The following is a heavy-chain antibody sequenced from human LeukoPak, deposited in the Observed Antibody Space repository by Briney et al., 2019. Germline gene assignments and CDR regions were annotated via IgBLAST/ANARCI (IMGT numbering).Heavy chain of an antibody. J-gene: IGHJ4*02. CDR3: ARDQRGYSYGPGGY. CDR1: GFTFSSYS. CDR2: ISSSSSYI. V-gene: IGHV3-21*01. D-gene: IGHD5-18*01. Sequence: GGSLRLSCAAPGFTFSSYSMNWVRQAPGKGLEWVSSISSSSSYIYYADSVKGRFTISRDNAKNSLYLQMNSLRAEDTAVYYCARDQRGYSYGPGGYWGQGTLVTVSS.